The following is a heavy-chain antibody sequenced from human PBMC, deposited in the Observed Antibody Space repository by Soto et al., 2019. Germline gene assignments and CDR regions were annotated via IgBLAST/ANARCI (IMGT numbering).Heavy chain of an antibody. J-gene: IGHJ6*02. D-gene: IGHD3-10*01. CDR1: GGTFSSYA. Sequence: QVQLVQSGAEVKKPGSSVKVSCTASGGTFSSYAISWVRQAPGQGLEWMGGIIPIFGTANYAQKFQGRVTITADESTSTGYMELCSLRSEDTAVYYCARDRGGITMVRGSDYYYYGMDVWGQGTTVTVSS. CDR2: IIPIFGTA. V-gene: IGHV1-69*01. CDR3: ARDRGGITMVRGSDYYYYGMDV.